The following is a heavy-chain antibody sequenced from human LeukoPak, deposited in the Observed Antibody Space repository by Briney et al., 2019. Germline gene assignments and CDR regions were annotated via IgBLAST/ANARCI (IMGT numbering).Heavy chain of an antibody. J-gene: IGHJ6*03. CDR3: ARRHDFWSGDYYYYYYMDV. V-gene: IGHV4-59*01. Sequence: SETLSLTCTVSGGSISSYYWNWIRQPPGKGLEWIGYIYYSGTTNYNPSLKSRVSMSVDTSKNQFSLKLSSVTAADTAVYYCARRHDFWSGDYYYYYYMDVWGKGTTVTVSS. D-gene: IGHD3-3*01. CDR2: IYYSGTT. CDR1: GGSISSYY.